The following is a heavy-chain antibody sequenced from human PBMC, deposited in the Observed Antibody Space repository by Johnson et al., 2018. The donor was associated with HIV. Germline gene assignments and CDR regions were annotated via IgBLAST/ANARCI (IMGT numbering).Heavy chain of an antibody. V-gene: IGHV3-30*18. D-gene: IGHD6-19*01. CDR3: AKDQGKAVAAPDAFDI. J-gene: IGHJ3*02. CDR2: ISYDGSNK. CDR1: GFTFSNYG. Sequence: QVQLVESGGGVVQPGRSLRLSCVASGFTFSNYGMHWVRQAPGKGLEWVAVISYDGSNKYYADSVKGRFTISRDNSKNTLYLQMNSLRAEDTAVYYCAKDQGKAVAAPDAFDIWGQGTMVTVSS.